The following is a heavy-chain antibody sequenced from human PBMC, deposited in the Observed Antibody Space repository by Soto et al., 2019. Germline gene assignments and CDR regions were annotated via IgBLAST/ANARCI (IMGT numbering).Heavy chain of an antibody. Sequence: GASVKVSCKASGYTFHNYGVNWVRQAPGHGLEWMGRISAYNYNTHYAQNFEGRVTMTTDTSTSTAYMELSSLRSEDTAVYYCARGAYSYGTYYYYGMDVWGQGTTVTVSS. V-gene: IGHV1-18*01. D-gene: IGHD5-18*01. CDR2: ISAYNYNT. J-gene: IGHJ6*02. CDR1: GYTFHNYG. CDR3: ARGAYSYGTYYYYGMDV.